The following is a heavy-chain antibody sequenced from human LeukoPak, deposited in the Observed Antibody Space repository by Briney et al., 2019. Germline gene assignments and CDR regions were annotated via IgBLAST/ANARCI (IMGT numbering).Heavy chain of an antibody. V-gene: IGHV3-48*03. CDR2: IGTSGSST. Sequence: LPGGALRLSCAASGFTFSGYEMNWVRQAPGKGLEWVSYIGTSGSSTYYADSVKGRFTISRDNAKNSLYLQMNRLRAEDTAVYYCARYGDSSVYYSADAFDIWGQGTMVTVSS. CDR1: GFTFSGYE. CDR3: ARYGDSSVYYSADAFDI. D-gene: IGHD3-22*01. J-gene: IGHJ3*02.